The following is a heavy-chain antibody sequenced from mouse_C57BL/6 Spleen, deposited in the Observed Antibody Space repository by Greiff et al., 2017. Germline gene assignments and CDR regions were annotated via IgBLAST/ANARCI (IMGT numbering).Heavy chain of an antibody. CDR2: ISDGGSYT. V-gene: IGHV5-4*01. CDR3: ARERGYGYDGGAWFAY. D-gene: IGHD2-2*01. Sequence: EVMLVESGGGLVKPGGSLKLSCAASGFTFSSYAMSWVRQTPEKRLEWVATISDGGSYTYYPDNVKGRFTISRDNAKNNLYLQMSHLKSEDTAMYYCARERGYGYDGGAWFAYWGQGTLVTVSA. J-gene: IGHJ3*01. CDR1: GFTFSSYA.